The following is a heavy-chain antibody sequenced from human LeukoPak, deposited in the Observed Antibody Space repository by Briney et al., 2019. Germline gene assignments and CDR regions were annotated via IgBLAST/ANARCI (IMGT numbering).Heavy chain of an antibody. V-gene: IGHV4-59*11. CDR3: ARVGEGDEGWDY. D-gene: IGHD3-16*01. J-gene: IGHJ4*02. CDR2: ISYSGST. Sequence: SETLSLTYTVSGVSIGRHYWIWIRQPPGKGLEWIGHISYSGSTNYNPSLKSRVTISVDTSKNQVSLRLSSVTAADTAVYYCARVGEGDEGWDYWGQGTLGTVSS. CDR1: GVSIGRHY.